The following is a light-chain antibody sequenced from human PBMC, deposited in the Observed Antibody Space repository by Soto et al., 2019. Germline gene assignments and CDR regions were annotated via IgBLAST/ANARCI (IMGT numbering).Light chain of an antibody. CDR3: SSHADSYNWV. V-gene: IGLV2-8*01. CDR1: NSDVGGYDY. Sequence: QSALTQPPSASGSPGQSATISCTGTNSDVGGYDYVSWYQQHPGKAPKLMIYEVAKRPSGVPDRFSGSKSGNTASLTVSGLQAEDEADYYCSSHADSYNWVFGGGTKVTVL. J-gene: IGLJ3*02. CDR2: EVA.